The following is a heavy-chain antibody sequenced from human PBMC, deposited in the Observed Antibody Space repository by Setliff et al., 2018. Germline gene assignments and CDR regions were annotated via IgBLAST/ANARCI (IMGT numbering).Heavy chain of an antibody. Sequence: SETLSLTCAVSGYSISSGYYWGWIRQPPGKGLEWIGSIYHSGSTYYNPSLKSRVTISMDTSKNQFSLKVSSVTAADTAVYYCARDLGSGSYYYYYGMDVWGQGTTVTVSS. CDR3: ARDLGSGSYYYYYGMDV. D-gene: IGHD1-26*01. CDR1: GYSISSGYY. V-gene: IGHV4-38-2*02. CDR2: IYHSGST. J-gene: IGHJ6*02.